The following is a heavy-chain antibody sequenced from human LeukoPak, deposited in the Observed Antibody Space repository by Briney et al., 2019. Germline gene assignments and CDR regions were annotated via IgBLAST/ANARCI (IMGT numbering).Heavy chain of an antibody. Sequence: GGSLRLSRSVSGLTFNSYAMNSVRQPPGKGLEWVSTLSASRASTFYADCVKGRFTISRDNCKNTVSLQVNSLRVEDKAIYYCAKTYRDYFDSWGLGSLVTVSS. CDR2: LSASRAST. J-gene: IGHJ4*02. CDR1: GLTFNSYA. D-gene: IGHD5-18*01. CDR3: AKTYRDYFDS. V-gene: IGHV3-23*01.